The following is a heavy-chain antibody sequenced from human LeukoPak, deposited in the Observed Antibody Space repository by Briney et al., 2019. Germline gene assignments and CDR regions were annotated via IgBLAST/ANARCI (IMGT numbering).Heavy chain of an antibody. J-gene: IGHJ4*02. Sequence: SETLSLTCTVSGDSISTSNSYWGWIRQPPGKGLEWIGSIYYSGNTYYNPSLKSRVTISVDTSKNQFSLKLSSVTAADTAVYYCARGTHDSSGYYRPYYFDYWGQGTLVTVSS. CDR1: GDSISTSNSY. CDR2: IYYSGNT. V-gene: IGHV4-39*07. D-gene: IGHD3-22*01. CDR3: ARGTHDSSGYYRPYYFDY.